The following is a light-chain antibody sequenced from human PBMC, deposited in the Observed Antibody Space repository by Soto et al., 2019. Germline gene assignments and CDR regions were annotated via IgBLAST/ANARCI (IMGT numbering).Light chain of an antibody. CDR1: SSDIGAYDY. CDR3: SSYGGFNNVL. CDR2: HVS. Sequence: QSALTQPASLSGSPGQSITISCTGTSSDIGAYDYVSWFQQHPGKAPKLMIHHVSRRPSGVPARFSGSKSGNTASLTVSGLQTEDEADYYCSSYGGFNNVLFGGGTKLTVL. J-gene: IGLJ2*01. V-gene: IGLV2-8*01.